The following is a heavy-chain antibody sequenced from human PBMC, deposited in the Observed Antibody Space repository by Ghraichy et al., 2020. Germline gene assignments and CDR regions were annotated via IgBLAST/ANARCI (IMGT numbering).Heavy chain of an antibody. V-gene: IGHV4-39*01. CDR2: IYYSGST. CDR3: ARSSWLRKDYYYCALDV. J-gene: IGHJ6*02. CDR1: GGSISSSSSYY. Sequence: SQTLSLTCSVSGGSISSSSSYYWGWIRQPPGKGLEWIGNIYYSGSTYYNPSLKSRVTISVDTSKNQFSLKLSSVTAADTAMYYCARSSWLRKDYYYCALDVWGQGTTVTVSS. D-gene: IGHD6-13*01.